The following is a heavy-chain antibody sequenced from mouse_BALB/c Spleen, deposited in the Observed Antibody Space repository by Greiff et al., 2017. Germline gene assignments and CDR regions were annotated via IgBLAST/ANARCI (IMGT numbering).Heavy chain of an antibody. J-gene: IGHJ2*01. CDR3: TRLDITTVDD. CDR1: GYSFTSYW. Sequence: VQLQQSGTVLARPGASVKMSCKASGYSFTSYWMHWVKQRPGQGLEWIGAIYPGNSDTSYNQKFKGKATLTAVTSASTAYMELSSLTNEDSAVYYCTRLDITTVDDWGQGTTLTVSS. CDR2: IYPGNSDT. V-gene: IGHV1-5*01. D-gene: IGHD1-1*01.